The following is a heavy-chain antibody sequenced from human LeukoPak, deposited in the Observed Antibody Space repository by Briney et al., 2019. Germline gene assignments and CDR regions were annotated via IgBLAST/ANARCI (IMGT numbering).Heavy chain of an antibody. CDR3: ARESLEFRFFDF. Sequence: PSQTLSLTCTVSGGSISSGSYYWSWTRQPAGKGLEWIGRIYTTGRPIYNPSLKSHVTISINTSKNQFSLKLTSVTATDTARYYCARESLEFRFFDFWGQGALVTVSS. CDR1: GGSISSGSYY. D-gene: IGHD1-1*01. V-gene: IGHV4-61*02. J-gene: IGHJ4*02. CDR2: IYTTGRP.